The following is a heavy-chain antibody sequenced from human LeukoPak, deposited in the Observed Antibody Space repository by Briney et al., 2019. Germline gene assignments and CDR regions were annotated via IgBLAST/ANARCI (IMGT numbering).Heavy chain of an antibody. CDR1: GFTFSSYS. CDR2: ISSSSSYI. V-gene: IGHV3-21*01. CDR3: ARTGDYRGYFDY. Sequence: GSLRLSCAASGFTFSSYSMNWVRQAPGKGLEWVSSISSSSSYIYYADSVKGRFTISRDNAKNSLYLQMNSLRAEDTAVYYYARTGDYRGYFDYWGQGTLVTVSS. D-gene: IGHD4-17*01. J-gene: IGHJ4*02.